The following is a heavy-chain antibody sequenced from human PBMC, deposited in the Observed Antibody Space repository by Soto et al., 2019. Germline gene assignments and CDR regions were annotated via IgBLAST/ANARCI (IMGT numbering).Heavy chain of an antibody. J-gene: IGHJ4*02. D-gene: IGHD4-4*01. CDR2: MKEDGGEI. CDR3: VRDRGYSTFDY. Sequence: LRLSCLASGFTFGNYWMAWVRQPPGKGLEWVANMKEDGGEINYVDSVKGRFTISRDNAKNSLYLQMNSLRVEDTAVYYCVRDRGYSTFDYWGQGTPVTVSS. V-gene: IGHV3-7*03. CDR1: GFTFGNYW.